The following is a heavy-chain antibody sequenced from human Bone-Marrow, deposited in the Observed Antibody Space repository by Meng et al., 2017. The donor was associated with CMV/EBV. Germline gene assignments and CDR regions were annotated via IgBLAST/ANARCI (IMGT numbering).Heavy chain of an antibody. V-gene: IGHV1-69*10. CDR2: IIPILGIA. CDR3: ARGRGATTPFDY. D-gene: IGHD5-24*01. J-gene: IGHJ4*02. CDR1: GGTFSSYA. Sequence: SVKVSCKASGGTFSSYAISWVRQAPGQGLEWMGGIIPILGIANYAQKFQGRVTITADKSTSTAYMELSSLRSEDTAVYYCARGRGATTPFDYWGQGTRVTGSS.